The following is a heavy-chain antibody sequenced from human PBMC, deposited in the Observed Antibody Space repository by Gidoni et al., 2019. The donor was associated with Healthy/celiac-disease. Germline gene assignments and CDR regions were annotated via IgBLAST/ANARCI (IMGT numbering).Heavy chain of an antibody. J-gene: IGHJ1*01. V-gene: IGHV4-38-2*01. D-gene: IGHD1-26*01. Sequence: QVQLQESGPGLVKPSETLSLTCAVSGYSISSGYYWGWIRQPPGKGVEWIGSIYHSGSTYYNPSLKSRVTISVYTSKNQFSLKLSSVTAADTAVYYCASVGGATIGDEYFQHWGQGTLVTVSS. CDR3: ASVGGATIGDEYFQH. CDR2: IYHSGST. CDR1: GYSISSGYY.